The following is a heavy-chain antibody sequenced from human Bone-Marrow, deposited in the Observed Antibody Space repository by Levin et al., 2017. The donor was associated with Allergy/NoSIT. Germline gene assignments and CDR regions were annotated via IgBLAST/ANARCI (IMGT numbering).Heavy chain of an antibody. CDR3: ARVGNRYCSGGSCFDY. Sequence: GESLKISCAASGFTVSSNYMSWVRQAPGKGLEWVSVIYSGGSTYYADSVKGRFTISRDNSKNTLYLQMNSLRAEDTAVYYCARVGNRYCSGGSCFDYWGQGTLVTVSS. V-gene: IGHV3-53*01. D-gene: IGHD2-15*01. CDR2: IYSGGST. J-gene: IGHJ4*02. CDR1: GFTVSSNY.